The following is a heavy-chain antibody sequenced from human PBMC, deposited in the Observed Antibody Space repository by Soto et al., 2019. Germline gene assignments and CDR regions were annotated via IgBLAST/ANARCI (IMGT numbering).Heavy chain of an antibody. Sequence: SGPTLPNLPRTRSLHCCLSGFLVSTARMCVSWVRQPPGKALEWLARIDWDDGKFYSTSLKTRLSISKDTPKNQVVLTVTNMDPVDTATYYCARIAAPHYGFDVWGQGTTVTVSS. CDR3: ARIAAPHYGFDV. CDR2: IDWDDGK. V-gene: IGHV2-70*17. D-gene: IGHD6-13*01. CDR1: GFLVSTARMC. J-gene: IGHJ6*02.